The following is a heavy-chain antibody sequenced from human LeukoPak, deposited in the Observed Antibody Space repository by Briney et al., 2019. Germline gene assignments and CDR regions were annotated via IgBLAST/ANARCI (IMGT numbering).Heavy chain of an antibody. CDR1: GFTFSSHE. Sequence: PGGSLRLSCAASGFTFSSHEMNWVRQAPGKGLEWVSYISSSGSTIYYADSVKGRFTISRDNAKNSLYLQMNSLRAEDTAVYYCARDFGHWELNGGYYFDYWGQGTLVTVSS. CDR2: ISSSGSTI. V-gene: IGHV3-48*03. CDR3: ARDFGHWELNGGYYFDY. D-gene: IGHD1-26*01. J-gene: IGHJ4*02.